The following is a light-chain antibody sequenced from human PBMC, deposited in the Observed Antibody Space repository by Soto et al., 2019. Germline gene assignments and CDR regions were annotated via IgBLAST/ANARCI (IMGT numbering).Light chain of an antibody. V-gene: IGKV1-27*01. CDR2: SAS. CDR1: QGMSSY. CDR3: QRTYNAPLT. J-gene: IGKJ4*01. Sequence: DIQLTQSPSSLSASVRDRVIITCRVSQGMSSYLNRYRQKPGKVPKLLIYSASNLQSGVPSRFSGSGSGTDFTLTISSLQPEDVAIYYGQRTYNAPLTFGGGTKVDIK.